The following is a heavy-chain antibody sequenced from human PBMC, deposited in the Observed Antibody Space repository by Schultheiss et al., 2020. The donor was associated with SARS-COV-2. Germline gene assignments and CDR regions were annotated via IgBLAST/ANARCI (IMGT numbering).Heavy chain of an antibody. CDR2: IIPIFGTA. J-gene: IGHJ2*01. V-gene: IGHV1-69*13. Sequence: SVKVSCKASGGTFSSYAISWVRQAPGQGLEWMGGIIPIFGTANYAQEFQGRVTITADEYTSTAYKELSSLRSEDTAVYYCARDRYDFWSGYVSYWYFDLWGRGTLVTVAS. CDR3: ARDRYDFWSGYVSYWYFDL. CDR1: GGTFSSYA. D-gene: IGHD3-3*01.